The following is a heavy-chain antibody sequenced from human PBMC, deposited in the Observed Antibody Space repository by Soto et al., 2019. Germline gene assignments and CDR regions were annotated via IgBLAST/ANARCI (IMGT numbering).Heavy chain of an antibody. CDR1: GFTFRRSA. J-gene: IGHJ1*01. D-gene: IGHD6-19*01. Sequence: PGGPLRLSCSASGFTFRRSAMPWVRQTPGKGLDYASGISSNGGTTYYVVSVKGRFIISIDNSKNTLYLQMTSLKTEDTAVYYCVKDPGAVTGDEYFQHWGLGTLVTVSS. V-gene: IGHV3-64D*06. CDR3: VKDPGAVTGDEYFQH. CDR2: ISSNGGTT.